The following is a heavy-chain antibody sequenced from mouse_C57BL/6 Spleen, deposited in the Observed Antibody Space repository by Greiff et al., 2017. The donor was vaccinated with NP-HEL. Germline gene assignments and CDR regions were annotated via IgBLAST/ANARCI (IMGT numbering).Heavy chain of an antibody. Sequence: VQLQQPGAELVKPGASVQLSCKASGYTFTSYWMHWVKQRPGQGLEWIGMIHPNSGSTNYNEKFKSKATLTVDKSSSTAYMQLSSLTSEDSAVYYCARDGSSYNYAMDYWGQGTSVTVSS. V-gene: IGHV1-64*01. CDR2: IHPNSGST. CDR3: ARDGSSYNYAMDY. D-gene: IGHD1-1*01. CDR1: GYTFTSYW. J-gene: IGHJ4*01.